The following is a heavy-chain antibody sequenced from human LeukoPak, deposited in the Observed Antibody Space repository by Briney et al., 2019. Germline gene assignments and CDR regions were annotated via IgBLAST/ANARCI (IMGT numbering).Heavy chain of an antibody. CDR2: TYYRSKWYN. J-gene: IGHJ2*01. CDR1: GDSVSSNSAA. Sequence: SQTLSLTCAISGDSVSSNSAAWNWIRQSPSRGLEWRGRTYYRSKWYNDYAVSVKSRITINPDTFKNQFSLQLNSVTPEDTAVYYCARDSPLTTVTTFPYWYFDLWGRGTLVTVSS. V-gene: IGHV6-1*01. CDR3: ARDSPLTTVTTFPYWYFDL. D-gene: IGHD4-17*01.